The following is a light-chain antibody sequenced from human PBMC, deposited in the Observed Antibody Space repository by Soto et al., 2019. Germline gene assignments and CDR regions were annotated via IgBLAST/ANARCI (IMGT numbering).Light chain of an antibody. CDR2: DAS. J-gene: IGKJ5*01. Sequence: EIVMTQSPATLSVSPWERSTLSCMASQSVRSKLAWYQQKPGQAPRLLIYDASTRATGIPARFSGSGSGTEFTLTISSLQSEDFAVYYCQQYNNWHTITFGQGTRLEIK. CDR3: QQYNNWHTIT. CDR1: QSVRSK. V-gene: IGKV3-15*01.